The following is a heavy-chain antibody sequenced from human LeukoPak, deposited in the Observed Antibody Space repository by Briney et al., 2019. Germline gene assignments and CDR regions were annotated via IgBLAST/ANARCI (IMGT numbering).Heavy chain of an antibody. V-gene: IGHV3-48*03. D-gene: IGHD2-15*01. CDR3: ARGGFLYCSGGICYMTAFDI. J-gene: IGHJ3*02. Sequence: PGGSLRLSCAASGFTFSSYEMNWVRQAPGKGLEWVSYISSSGSTIYYADSVKGRFTISRDNAKNSLYLQMNSLRAEDTAVYYCARGGFLYCSGGICYMTAFDIWGQGTMVTVSS. CDR2: ISSSGSTI. CDR1: GFTFSSYE.